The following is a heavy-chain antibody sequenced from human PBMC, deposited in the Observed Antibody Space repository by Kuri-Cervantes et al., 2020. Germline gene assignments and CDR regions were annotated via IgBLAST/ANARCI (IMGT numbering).Heavy chain of an antibody. CDR3: ARERSSSWSMSYYYYYYGMDV. Sequence: GGSLRLSCAASGFTFSMYPMSWVRQTPGKGPEWVSAITGSGGSTYYADSVQGRFTISRDNSKNTLYLQMNSLRAEDTAVYYCARERSSSWSMSYYYYYYGMDVWGQGTTVTVSS. CDR2: ITGSGGST. J-gene: IGHJ6*02. CDR1: GFTFSMYP. V-gene: IGHV3-23*01. D-gene: IGHD6-13*01.